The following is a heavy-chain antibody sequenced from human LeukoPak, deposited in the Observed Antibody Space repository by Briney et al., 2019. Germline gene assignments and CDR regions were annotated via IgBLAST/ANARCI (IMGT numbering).Heavy chain of an antibody. Sequence: GRSLRLSCTASGFTFGDYAMSWFRQAPGKGLEWVGFIRSKAYGGTTEYAASVKGRFTISRDDSKSIAYLQMISLKTEDPAVYYCTSKLERRGIAVAGLDYWRQGTLVTVYS. D-gene: IGHD6-19*01. CDR3: TSKLERRGIAVAGLDY. CDR1: GFTFGDYA. V-gene: IGHV3-49*03. CDR2: IRSKAYGGTT. J-gene: IGHJ4*02.